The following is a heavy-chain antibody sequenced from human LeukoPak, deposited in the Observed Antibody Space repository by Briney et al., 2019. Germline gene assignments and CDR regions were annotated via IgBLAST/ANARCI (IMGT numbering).Heavy chain of an antibody. J-gene: IGHJ4*02. V-gene: IGHV1-69*04. D-gene: IGHD3-10*01. CDR1: GGTFSSYA. Sequence: ASVKVSCKASGGTFSSYAISWVRQAPGQGLEWMGRIIPILGIANYAQKFQGRVTITADKSTSTAYMELSSLRSEDTAVYYCARDVEVRGSYYWGQGTLVTVSS. CDR2: IIPILGIA. CDR3: ARDVEVRGSYY.